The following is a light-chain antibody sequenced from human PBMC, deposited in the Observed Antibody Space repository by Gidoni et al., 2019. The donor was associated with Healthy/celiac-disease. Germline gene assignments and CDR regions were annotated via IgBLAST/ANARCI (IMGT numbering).Light chain of an antibody. CDR1: QSISSY. CDR2: AVS. CDR3: QQSYSIPFT. Sequence: DIQMTQSPSSLSASVGDRVTITCRASQSISSYLNWYQQKPGKAPKVLIYAVSSLQSGVPSRFSGSGSGTDFTLTISSLQPEDFATYYCQQSYSIPFTFGPGTTVEIK. V-gene: IGKV1-39*01. J-gene: IGKJ3*01.